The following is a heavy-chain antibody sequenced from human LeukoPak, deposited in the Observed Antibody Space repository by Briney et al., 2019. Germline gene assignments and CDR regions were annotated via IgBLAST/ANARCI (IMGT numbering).Heavy chain of an antibody. CDR2: MNPNSGNT. J-gene: IGHJ4*02. CDR3: ARRSQAGGTGIGY. Sequence: ASVKVPCKASGYTFTRYDINWVRQATGQGLEWMGWMNPNSGNTGSAQKFQGRLTMTRNTSISTAYMELSSLRSEDTAVYYCARRSQAGGTGIGYWGQGTLVTVSS. CDR1: GYTFTRYD. D-gene: IGHD6-19*01. V-gene: IGHV1-8*01.